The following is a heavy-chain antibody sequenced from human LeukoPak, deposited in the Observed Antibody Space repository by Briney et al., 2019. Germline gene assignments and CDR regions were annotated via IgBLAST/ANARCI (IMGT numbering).Heavy chain of an antibody. D-gene: IGHD6-13*01. V-gene: IGHV3-21*01. CDR1: GFTFSSYS. CDR2: ISSSSSYI. CDR3: ARDPGYSSSWYYFDY. Sequence: GGSLRLSCAASGFTFSSYSMNWVRQAPGKGLEWVSSISSSSSYIYYADSVKGRFTISRDNAKNSLYLQMNSLRAEDTAVYYCARDPGYSSSWYYFDYWGQGNLVTVSS. J-gene: IGHJ4*02.